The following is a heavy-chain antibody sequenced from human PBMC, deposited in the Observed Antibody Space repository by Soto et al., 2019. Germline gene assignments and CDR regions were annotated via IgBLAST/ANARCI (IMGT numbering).Heavy chain of an antibody. CDR1: GFTFSSYA. V-gene: IGHV3-23*01. CDR3: AKGPSRAARGESDY. CDR2: ISGSGGST. J-gene: IGHJ4*02. Sequence: GEPLRHLCAASGFTFSSYAMSGVGQAPGKGLEWVSAISGSGGSTYYADSVKGRFTISRDNSKNTLYLQMNSLRAEDTAVYYCAKGPSRAARGESDYWGQGTLVTVSS. D-gene: IGHD6-6*01.